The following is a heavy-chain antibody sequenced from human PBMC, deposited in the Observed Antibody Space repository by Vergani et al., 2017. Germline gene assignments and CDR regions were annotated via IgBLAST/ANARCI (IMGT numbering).Heavy chain of an antibody. CDR1: GGSISSSNW. Sequence: QVQLQESGPGLVKPSGTLSLTCAVSGGSISSSNWWSWVRQPPGKGRGWIGEIYHSGSTNYNPSLKSRVTISVDKSKNQFSLKLSSVTAADTAVYYCATTYYYDSSGSDMGAFDIWGQGTMVTVSS. D-gene: IGHD3-22*01. CDR3: ATTYYYDSSGSDMGAFDI. CDR2: IYHSGST. J-gene: IGHJ3*02. V-gene: IGHV4-4*02.